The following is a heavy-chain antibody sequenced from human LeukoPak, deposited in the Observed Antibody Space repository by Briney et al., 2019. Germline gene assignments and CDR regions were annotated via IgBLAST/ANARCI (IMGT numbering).Heavy chain of an antibody. V-gene: IGHV1-18*01. Sequence: ASVKVSCKASGYTFISYGISWVRQAPGQGLEWMAWISTDNGNTNYAQRLQGRVTVTTDTSTSTAYMELRNLRSDDTAVYYCAKTGHDGWSYYFDSWGQGTLDTVSS. CDR3: AKTGHDGWSYYFDS. J-gene: IGHJ4*02. CDR1: GYTFISYG. D-gene: IGHD3-10*01. CDR2: ISTDNGNT.